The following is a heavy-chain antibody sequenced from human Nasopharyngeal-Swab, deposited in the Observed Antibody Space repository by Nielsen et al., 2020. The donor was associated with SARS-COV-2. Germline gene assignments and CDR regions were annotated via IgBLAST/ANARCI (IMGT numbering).Heavy chain of an antibody. CDR3: ARHVVDILTGYYIGYFDY. V-gene: IGHV1-58*01. D-gene: IGHD3-9*01. J-gene: IGHJ4*02. CDR1: GFTFTSSA. Sequence: SVKVSCKASGFTFTSSAVQWVRQARGQRLEWIGWIVVGSGNTNYAQKFQERVTITRDMSTSTAYMELSSLRSEDTAVYYCARHVVDILTGYYIGYFDYWGQGTLVTVSS. CDR2: IVVGSGNT.